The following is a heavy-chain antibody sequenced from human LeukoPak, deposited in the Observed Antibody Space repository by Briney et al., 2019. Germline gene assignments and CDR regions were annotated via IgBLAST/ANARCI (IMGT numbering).Heavy chain of an antibody. V-gene: IGHV3-30-3*01. J-gene: IGHJ4*02. CDR1: GFTFSSYA. CDR2: ISYDGSNK. D-gene: IGHD6-19*01. Sequence: GGSLRLSCAASGFTFSSYAMHWVRQAPGKGLEGVAVISYDGSNKYYADSVKGRFTISRDNSKNTLYLQMNSLRAEDTAVYYCAKGRKQWLVPCDYWGQGTLVTVSS. CDR3: AKGRKQWLVPCDY.